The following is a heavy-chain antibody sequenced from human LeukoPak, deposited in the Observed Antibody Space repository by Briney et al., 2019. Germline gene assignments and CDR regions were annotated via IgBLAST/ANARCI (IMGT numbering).Heavy chain of an antibody. J-gene: IGHJ4*01. D-gene: IGHD3-3*01. CDR3: ARGNYDFWSGPFDY. CDR1: GFTFSSYG. Sequence: PGGSLRLSCAASGFTFSSYGMNWVRQAPGKGLEWVSSISSSSSYIYYADSVKGRFTISRDNAKNSLYLQMNSLRAEDTAVYYCARGNYDFWSGPFDYWGQGTLVTVSS. V-gene: IGHV3-21*01. CDR2: ISSSSSYI.